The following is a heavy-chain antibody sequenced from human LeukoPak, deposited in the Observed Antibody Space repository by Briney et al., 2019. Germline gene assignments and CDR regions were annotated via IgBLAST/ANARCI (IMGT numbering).Heavy chain of an antibody. V-gene: IGHV4-59*01. D-gene: IGHD4-17*01. CDR3: ARANGVNWFDY. J-gene: IGHJ5*01. CDR2: VYYSGSI. CDR1: GCSMTSYY. Sequence: SETLSLTCAVSGCSMTSYYWSWVRQPPGKGLEWIGYVYYSGSINYNPSLKSRVTISFDKFKNQIFHRLSYVTAADPAVFYFARANGVNWFDYWGQGTLVTVSS.